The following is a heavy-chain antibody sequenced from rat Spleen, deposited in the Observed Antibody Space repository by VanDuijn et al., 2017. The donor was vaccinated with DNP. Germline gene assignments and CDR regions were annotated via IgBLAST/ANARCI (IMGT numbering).Heavy chain of an antibody. CDR3: TKHKGSSSSYAMDA. Sequence: EVQLVESGGGLVQPGNSLKLSCAASGFTFSDYAMAWVRQSPTKGLEWVATIIYDGSRNYYRDSVKGRFTNSRDNVKSTLYLQMDSLRSEDTATYYCTKHKGSSSSYAMDAWGQGVTVTVSS. J-gene: IGHJ4*01. CDR2: IIYDGSRN. V-gene: IGHV5S10*01. CDR1: GFTFSDYA. D-gene: IGHD1-2*01.